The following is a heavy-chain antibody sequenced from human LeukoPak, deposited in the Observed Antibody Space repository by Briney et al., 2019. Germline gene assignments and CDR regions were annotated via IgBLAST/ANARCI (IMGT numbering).Heavy chain of an antibody. CDR1: GYTFTGYY. D-gene: IGHD1-14*01. CDR3: TTNNEGTDFDY. V-gene: IGHV1-2*02. CDR2: INPNSGGT. Sequence: GASVKVSCKASGYTFTGYYMHWVRQAPGQGLEWMRWINPNSGGTNYAQKFQGRVTMTRDTSISTAYMELSRLRSDDTAVYYCTTNNEGTDFDYWGQGTLVTVSS. J-gene: IGHJ4*02.